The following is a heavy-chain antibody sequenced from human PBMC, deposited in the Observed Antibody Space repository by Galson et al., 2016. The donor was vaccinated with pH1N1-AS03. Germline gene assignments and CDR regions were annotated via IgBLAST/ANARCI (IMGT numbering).Heavy chain of an antibody. CDR1: GYSFANYW. Sequence: QSGAEVKKPGESLKISCKASGYSFANYWIGWVRQMPGKGLEWMGIIDPGDSDTRYSLSSQGQVTISADKSLSTAYLQWSSLKASDTAIYYCSRPQHSVPLYHFYGRDIWGLGATVTVPS. D-gene: IGHD6-13*01. J-gene: IGHJ6*02. CDR2: IDPGDSDT. CDR3: SRPQHSVPLYHFYGRDI. V-gene: IGHV5-51*01.